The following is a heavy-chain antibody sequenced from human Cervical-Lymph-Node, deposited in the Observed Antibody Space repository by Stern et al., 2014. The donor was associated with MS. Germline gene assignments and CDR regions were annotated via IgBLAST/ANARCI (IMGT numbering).Heavy chain of an antibody. CDR3: AKEDY. CDR2: IRWNSGVI. CDR1: GFTFENYG. Sequence: EVHLVESGGGLVRPGGSLTLSCTGSGFTFENYGFHWVRPAPGKGLEWVSGIRWNSGVIDYADSVKGRFTISRDNAKSSLYLQMNSLRAEDTALYYCAKEDYWGQGILVTVSS. V-gene: IGHV3-9*01. J-gene: IGHJ4*02.